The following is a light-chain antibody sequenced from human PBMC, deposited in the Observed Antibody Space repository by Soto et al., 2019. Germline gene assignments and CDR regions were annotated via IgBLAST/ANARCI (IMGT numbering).Light chain of an antibody. Sequence: IVLPQSHSTLSLSPGERSTLSCMAIQSVSTYLAWYQQRPGQAPRLLIYDASYRATDIPPRFSGSGSGTDFTLTISSLEPEDFAVYYCQQRSSWPPTITFGQGTRLEI. J-gene: IGKJ5*01. CDR3: QQRSSWPPTIT. V-gene: IGKV3-11*01. CDR1: QSVSTY. CDR2: DAS.